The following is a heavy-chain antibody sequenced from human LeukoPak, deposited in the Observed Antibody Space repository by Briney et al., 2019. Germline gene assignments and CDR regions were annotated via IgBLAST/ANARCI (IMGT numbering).Heavy chain of an antibody. J-gene: IGHJ5*02. D-gene: IGHD5-12*01. CDR2: IYYSGST. CDR3: ARAPLDIVATIPPDH. V-gene: IGHV4-30-4*01. Sequence: SETLSLTCTVSGGSISSGDYYWSWIRQPPGKGLEWIGYIYYSGSTYYNPSLKSRVTISVDTSKNQFSLKLSSATAADTAVYYCARAPLDIVATIPPDHWGQGTLVTVSS. CDR1: GGSISSGDYY.